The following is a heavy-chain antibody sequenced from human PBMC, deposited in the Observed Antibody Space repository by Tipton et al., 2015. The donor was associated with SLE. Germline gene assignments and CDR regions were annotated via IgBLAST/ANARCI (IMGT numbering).Heavy chain of an antibody. J-gene: IGHJ5*02. CDR3: ARVGASGSLNWFDP. CDR1: GGSISSSSYY. D-gene: IGHD1-26*01. CDR2: IYHSGST. Sequence: TLSLTCAVSGGSISSSSYYWGWIRQPPGKGLEWIGSIYHSGSTNYNPSLKSRVTISVDTSKNQFSLKVSSVIAADTAVYYCARVGASGSLNWFDPWGQGTLVTVSS. V-gene: IGHV4-39*07.